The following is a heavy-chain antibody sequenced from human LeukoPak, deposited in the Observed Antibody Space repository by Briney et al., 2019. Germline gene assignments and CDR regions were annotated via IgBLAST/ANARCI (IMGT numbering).Heavy chain of an antibody. D-gene: IGHD7-27*01. Sequence: ASVNVSCKASGYTFTSFDFNWVRQATGQGLEWMGWMKSNNGHTGYAQKFQGRVTMTRDTSISTAYMELSSLTFEDTAVYYCARGPPNWGMVGYWGQGTLVTVSS. CDR3: ARGPPNWGMVGY. CDR2: MKSNNGHT. CDR1: GYTFTSFD. J-gene: IGHJ4*02. V-gene: IGHV1-8*01.